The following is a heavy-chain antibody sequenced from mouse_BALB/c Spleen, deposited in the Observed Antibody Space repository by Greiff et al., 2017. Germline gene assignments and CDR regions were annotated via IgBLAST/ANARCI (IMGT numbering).Heavy chain of an antibody. V-gene: IGHV5-17*02. CDR2: ISSGSSTI. CDR3: AREDSDYYGLAWFAY. Sequence: EVQVVESGGGLVQPGGSRKLSCAASGFTFSSFGMHWVRQAPEKGLEWVAYISSGSSTIYYADTVKGRFTISRDNPKNTLFLQMTSLRSEDTAMYYCAREDSDYYGLAWFAYWGQGTLVTVSA. J-gene: IGHJ3*01. D-gene: IGHD1-2*01. CDR1: GFTFSSFG.